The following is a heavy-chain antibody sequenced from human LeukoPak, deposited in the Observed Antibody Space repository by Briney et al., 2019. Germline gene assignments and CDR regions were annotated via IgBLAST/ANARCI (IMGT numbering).Heavy chain of an antibody. CDR1: GGSISSSSYY. CDR2: IYYSGST. Sequence: SETLSLTCTVSGGSISSSSYYWGWIRQPPGKGLEWIGSIYYSGSTYYNPSLKSRVTISVDTSKNQFSLKLSSVIAADTAVYYCARQYDFWSGYPPVDYWGQGTLVTVSS. CDR3: ARQYDFWSGYPPVDY. V-gene: IGHV4-39*01. J-gene: IGHJ4*02. D-gene: IGHD3-3*01.